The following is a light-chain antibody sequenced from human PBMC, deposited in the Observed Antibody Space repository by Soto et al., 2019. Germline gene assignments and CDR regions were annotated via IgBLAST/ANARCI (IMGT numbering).Light chain of an antibody. CDR3: QQFYTWPVT. CDR2: GAS. J-gene: IGKJ4*01. CDR1: QNVYTN. Sequence: IVMTQSPATLSVSPGERVTFSCRASQNVYTNLAWYQHKPGQAPRLLISGASTGATGIPARFSGSGSVTEFTLTINSLQSEDFAVYYCQQFYTWPVTFGGGTKVDIK. V-gene: IGKV3-15*01.